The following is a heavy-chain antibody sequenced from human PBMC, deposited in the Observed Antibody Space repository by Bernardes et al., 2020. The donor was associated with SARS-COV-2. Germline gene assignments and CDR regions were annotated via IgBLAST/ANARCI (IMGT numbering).Heavy chain of an antibody. D-gene: IGHD4-17*01. CDR3: TKPHISLYGDNDY. V-gene: IGHV3-23*01. CDR2: IGCSGTLR. Sequence: GLSLRLSCAAFGFVLINDAVSWVRQAPGKGLEWVSAIGCSGTLRYYTYTVEGRFTISRDNSKNTLYLQMNNLRAEDTAVYYCTKPHISLYGDNDYWGQGTLVTVSS. CDR1: GFVLINDA. J-gene: IGHJ4*02.